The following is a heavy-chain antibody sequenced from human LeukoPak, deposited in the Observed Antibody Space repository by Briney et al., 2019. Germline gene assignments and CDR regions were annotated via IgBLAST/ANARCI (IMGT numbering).Heavy chain of an antibody. CDR1: RFTFSSYA. V-gene: IGHV3-23*01. CDR2: ISGSGETT. Sequence: GGSLRLSCAASRFTFSSYAMSWVRQAPGKGLDWVSVISGSGETTYYADSVKGHFTISRDNSKNTLYLQMNTLRAEDTAVYYCARDVGLNDYWGQGTLVTVSS. D-gene: IGHD2-15*01. J-gene: IGHJ4*02. CDR3: ARDVGLNDY.